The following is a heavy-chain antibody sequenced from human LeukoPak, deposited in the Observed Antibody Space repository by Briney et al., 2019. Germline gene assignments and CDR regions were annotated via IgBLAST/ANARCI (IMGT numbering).Heavy chain of an antibody. CDR3: AKGHFDNWYYFDY. D-gene: IGHD1-1*01. CDR1: GFTFSTYW. V-gene: IGHV3-7*03. J-gene: IGHJ4*02. CDR2: IKQDGSEK. Sequence: PGGSLRLSCAASGFTFSTYWMSWVRQAPGKGLEWVANIKQDGSEKYYVDSVEGRFTISRDNSRNTLYLQMSSLRAEDTAVYYCAKGHFDNWYYFDYWGQGALVTVSS.